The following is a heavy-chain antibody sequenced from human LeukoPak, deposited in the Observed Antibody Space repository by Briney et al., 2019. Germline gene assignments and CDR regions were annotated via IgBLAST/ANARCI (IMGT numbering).Heavy chain of an antibody. D-gene: IGHD6-19*01. CDR2: IKSKTHGGTT. CDR1: GFTFSSAW. CDR3: TTSPVPGLDY. Sequence: GASLRLSCASSGFTFSSAWMSWVRQAPGKGLEWVGRIKSKTHGGTTDYAAPVKGRFTISRDDSKNIFYLQMNSLKTEGTAVYYCTTSPVPGLDYWGQGTLVTVSS. J-gene: IGHJ4*02. V-gene: IGHV3-15*01.